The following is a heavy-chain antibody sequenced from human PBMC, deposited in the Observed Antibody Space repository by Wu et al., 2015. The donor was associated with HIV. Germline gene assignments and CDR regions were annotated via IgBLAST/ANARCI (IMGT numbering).Heavy chain of an antibody. CDR1: GGTFSSYA. D-gene: IGHD2-21*01. J-gene: IGHJ4*02. CDR3: ARDDILGTSFDY. V-gene: IGHV1-69*12. Sequence: QVQLVQSGAEVKKPGSSVKVSCKASGGTFSSYAISWVRQAPGQGLEWMGAIIPLFGTTNYAQKFQGRVTITADESTSTGYMELNSLMSDDTAVYYCARDDILGTSFDYWGQGTLVTVSS. CDR2: IIPLFGTT.